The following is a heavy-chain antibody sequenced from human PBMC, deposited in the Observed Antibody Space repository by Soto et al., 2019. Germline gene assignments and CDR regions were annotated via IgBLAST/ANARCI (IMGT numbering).Heavy chain of an antibody. Sequence: QVPLVQSGAKVKKPGSSVTVSCKASGGTFSSYAIHWVRQAPGQGLEWMGGIIPIYGPAKYAQRFQGRVTMTADESTTTVYMELTSLTSQDTAVYYCARVTSMVRGVIDNWFDPWGHGTLVTVSS. D-gene: IGHD3-10*01. J-gene: IGHJ5*02. CDR2: IIPIYGPA. CDR1: GGTFSSYA. CDR3: ARVTSMVRGVIDNWFDP. V-gene: IGHV1-69*01.